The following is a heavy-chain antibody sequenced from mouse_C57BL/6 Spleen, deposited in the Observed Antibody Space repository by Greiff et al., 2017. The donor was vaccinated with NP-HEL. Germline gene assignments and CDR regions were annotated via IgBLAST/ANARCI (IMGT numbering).Heavy chain of an antibody. CDR1: GYTFTDYE. D-gene: IGHD1-1*01. J-gene: IGHJ1*03. CDR2: IDPETGGT. CDR3: TRYYGSSRYFDV. Sequence: VKLVESGAELVRPGASVTLSCKASGYTFTDYEMHWVKQTPVHGLEWIGAIDPETGGTAYNQKFKGKAILTADKSSSTAYMELRSLTSEDSAVYYCTRYYGSSRYFDVWGTGTTVTVSS. V-gene: IGHV1-15*01.